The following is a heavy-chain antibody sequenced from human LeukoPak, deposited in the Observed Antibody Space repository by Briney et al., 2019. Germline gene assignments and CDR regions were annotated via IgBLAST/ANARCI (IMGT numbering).Heavy chain of an antibody. CDR3: ARSPEWLGFDY. CDR1: GYTFTRDW. D-gene: IGHD6-19*01. CDR2: IYPGDSET. V-gene: IGHV5-51*01. J-gene: IGHJ4*02. Sequence: GESLKISCKGSGYTFTRDWIGWVRQMPGKGLEWMGIIYPGDSETRYSPSFQGQVTISADKSINTVYLQWSSLKASDTAMYYCARSPEWLGFDYWGQGTLVTVSS.